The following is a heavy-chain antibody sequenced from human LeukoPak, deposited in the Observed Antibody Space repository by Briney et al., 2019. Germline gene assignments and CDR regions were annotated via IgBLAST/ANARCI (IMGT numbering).Heavy chain of an antibody. D-gene: IGHD6-19*01. CDR2: ISSSSSYI. Sequence: PGGSLRLSCAASGFTFSSYSMNWLRQAPGKGLEGVSSISSSSSYIYYADSVKGRFTISRDNAKNSLYLQMNSLRAGDTAVYYCARDASGWYPRDAFDIWGEGTMVTVSS. CDR3: ARDASGWYPRDAFDI. J-gene: IGHJ3*02. CDR1: GFTFSSYS. V-gene: IGHV3-21*01.